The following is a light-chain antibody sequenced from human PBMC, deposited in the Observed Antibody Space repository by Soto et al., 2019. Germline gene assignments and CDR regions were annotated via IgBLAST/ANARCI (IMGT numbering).Light chain of an antibody. CDR2: DAS. CDR3: QQYNSYSPT. J-gene: IGKJ1*01. V-gene: IGKV1-5*01. Sequence: PSTLSGSVGDRVTITCRASQTISSWLAWYQQKPGKAPKLLIYDASSLESGVPSRFSGSGSGTEFTLTISSLQPDDFATYYCQQYNSYSPTFGQGTKVDIK. CDR1: QTISSW.